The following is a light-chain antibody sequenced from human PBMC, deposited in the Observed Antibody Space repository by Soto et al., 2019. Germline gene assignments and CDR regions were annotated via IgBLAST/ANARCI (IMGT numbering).Light chain of an antibody. CDR2: AAC. J-gene: IGKJ5*01. CDR3: QQLNSYPIT. CDR1: QGLSSD. Sequence: DMQLTQSPSFLSASVGDRVTITSRASQGLSSDLAWYQQKPGKAPKLLIYAACTLQSGVPSRFSGSGSGKEFTLTISSLQPEDFATYYCQQLNSYPITFGQGTRLEIK. V-gene: IGKV1-9*01.